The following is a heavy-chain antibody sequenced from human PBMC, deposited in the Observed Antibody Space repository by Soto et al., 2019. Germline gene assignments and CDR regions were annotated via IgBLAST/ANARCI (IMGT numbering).Heavy chain of an antibody. D-gene: IGHD3-10*01. CDR3: ARGFSSYSDH. Sequence: ASVKVSCKASGYTFIDYDINWVRQAAGQGLEWMGWMNPNTGNTAYAQKFQGRLTLTSDTSISKAYMDPRSLTSEDTAVYFCARGFSSYSDHWAQGTLVTVSS. CDR1: GYTFIDYD. J-gene: IGHJ4*02. CDR2: MNPNTGNT. V-gene: IGHV1-8*01.